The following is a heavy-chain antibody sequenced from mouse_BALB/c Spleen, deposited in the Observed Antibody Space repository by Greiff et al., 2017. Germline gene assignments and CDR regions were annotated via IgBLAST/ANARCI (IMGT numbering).Heavy chain of an antibody. CDR3: ARNLWIGARAMDY. J-gene: IGHJ4*01. CDR2: IWSGGST. CDR1: GFSLTSYG. Sequence: VKLVESGPGLVQPSQSLSITCTVSGFSLTSYGVHWVRQSPGKGLEWLGVIWSGGSTDYNAAFISRLSISKDNSKSQVFFKMNSLQANDTAIYYCARNLWIGARAMDYWGQGTSVTVSS. V-gene: IGHV2-2*02.